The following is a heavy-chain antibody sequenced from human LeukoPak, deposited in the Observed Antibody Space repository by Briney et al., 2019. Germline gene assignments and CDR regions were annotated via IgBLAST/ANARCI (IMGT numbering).Heavy chain of an antibody. CDR3: ATGTAMAVFDY. V-gene: IGHV3-23*01. CDR1: GFTFSSYA. CDR2: ISGSGGST. Sequence: GGSLRLSCAASGFTFSSYAMSWVRQAPGKGLEWVSAISGSGGSTYYADPVKGRFIISRDNSKNTLYLQMNSLRAEDTAVYYCATGTAMAVFDYWGQGTLVTVSS. J-gene: IGHJ4*02. D-gene: IGHD5-18*01.